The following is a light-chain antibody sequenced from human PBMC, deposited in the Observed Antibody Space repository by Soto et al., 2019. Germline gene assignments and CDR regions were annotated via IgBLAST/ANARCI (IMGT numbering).Light chain of an antibody. CDR3: QQYNNWPPYT. Sequence: EIVLTQSPATVSVSPGERATLSCRASQRISSNLAWYQQKPGQAPRLLIYGASTRATGIPARFSGSGSETEFTLTISSLQSEDFAVYYCQQYNNWPPYTCGQGTKLEIK. J-gene: IGKJ2*01. CDR1: QRISSN. CDR2: GAS. V-gene: IGKV3-15*01.